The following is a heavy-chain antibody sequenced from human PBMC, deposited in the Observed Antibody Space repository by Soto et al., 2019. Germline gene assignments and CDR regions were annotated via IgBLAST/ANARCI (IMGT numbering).Heavy chain of an antibody. CDR3: AKDRHDYSNCFAH. CDR1: GFTFSSYG. V-gene: IGHV3-30*18. J-gene: IGHJ4*02. D-gene: IGHD4-4*01. CDR2: ISYDGSNK. Sequence: QVRLVESGGGVVQPGRSLRLSCAASGFTFSSYGMHWVRQAPGKGLELVTVISYDGSNKYYVDSVKGRFTISRDNSENPLYLEMNSLRAEDTAVYYCAKDRHDYSNCFAHWGQGTLVTVSS.